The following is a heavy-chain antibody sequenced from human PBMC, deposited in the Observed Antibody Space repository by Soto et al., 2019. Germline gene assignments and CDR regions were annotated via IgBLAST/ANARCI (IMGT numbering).Heavy chain of an antibody. CDR2: ISGSGGST. CDR3: AKAATYGDYPKVSVDY. Sequence: PGGSLRLSCAASGFTFSSYAMSWVRQAPGKGLEWASAISGSGGSTYYADSVKGRFTISRDNSKNTLYLQMNSLRAEDTAVYYCAKAATYGDYPKVSVDYWGQGTLVTVSS. V-gene: IGHV3-23*01. J-gene: IGHJ4*02. D-gene: IGHD4-17*01. CDR1: GFTFSSYA.